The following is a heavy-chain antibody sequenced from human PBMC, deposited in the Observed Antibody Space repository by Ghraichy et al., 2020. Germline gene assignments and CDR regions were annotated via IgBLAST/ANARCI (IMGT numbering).Heavy chain of an antibody. Sequence: ASVKVSCKASGYTFTSYDINWVRQATGQGLEWMGWMNPNSGNTGYAQKFQGRVTMTRNTSISTAYMELSSLRSEDTAVYYCARGSRGVWGSSGGERGRTRPYYFDYWGQGTLVTVSS. CDR2: MNPNSGNT. J-gene: IGHJ4*02. CDR3: ARGSRGVWGSSGGERGRTRPYYFDY. V-gene: IGHV1-8*01. D-gene: IGHD3-10*01. CDR1: GYTFTSYD.